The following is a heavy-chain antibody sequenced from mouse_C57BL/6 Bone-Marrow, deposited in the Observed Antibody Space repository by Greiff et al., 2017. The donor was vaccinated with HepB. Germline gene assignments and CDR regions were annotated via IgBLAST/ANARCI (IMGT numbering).Heavy chain of an antibody. V-gene: IGHV6-3*01. CDR1: GFTFSNYW. Sequence: EVKVVESGGGLVQPGGSMKLSCVASGFTFSNYWMNWVRQSPEKGLEWVAQIRLKSDNYATNYAESVKGRFTISRDDSKSSVYLQMNNLRAEDTGIYYCTVYYDYDDYYAMDYWGQGTSVTVSS. CDR2: IRLKSDNYAT. J-gene: IGHJ4*01. CDR3: TVYYDYDDYYAMDY. D-gene: IGHD2-4*01.